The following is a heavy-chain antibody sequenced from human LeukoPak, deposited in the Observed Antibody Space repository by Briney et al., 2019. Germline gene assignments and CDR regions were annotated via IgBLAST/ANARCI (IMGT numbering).Heavy chain of an antibody. V-gene: IGHV3-23*01. CDR2: ISGDDERR. CDR1: GFTFSSYS. CDR3: AKVNWYYNSGTYAGDC. J-gene: IGHJ4*02. Sequence: GGSLRLPCAASGFTFSSYSMNWVRQAPGKGLEWVSGISGDDERRLYADSVKGRFAISKDNSQNTVYLQVNSLRVEDTAVYYCAKVNWYYNSGTYAGDCWGQGTLVTVSS. D-gene: IGHD3-10*01.